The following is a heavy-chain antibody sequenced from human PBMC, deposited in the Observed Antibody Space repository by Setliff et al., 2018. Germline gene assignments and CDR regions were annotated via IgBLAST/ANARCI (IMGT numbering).Heavy chain of an antibody. D-gene: IGHD3-10*01. CDR2: IHTSGST. Sequence: PSETLSLTCTVSGGSISSYYWSWIRQPAGKGLEWIGRIHTSGSTNYNPSLKSRVTMSVDTSKNQFSLKLSSVTAADTAVYYCARGIITMVRGVITFSYYFDYWGQGTLVTVSS. CDR3: ARGIITMVRGVITFSYYFDY. CDR1: GGSISSYY. V-gene: IGHV4-4*07. J-gene: IGHJ4*02.